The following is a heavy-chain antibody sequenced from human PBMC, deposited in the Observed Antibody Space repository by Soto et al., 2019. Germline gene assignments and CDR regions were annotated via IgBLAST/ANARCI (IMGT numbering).Heavy chain of an antibody. CDR1: GGTFSRDA. J-gene: IGHJ6*02. CDR2: IIPFFETP. D-gene: IGHD6-25*01. CDR3: AGGAATVVTPCLYYYDLDA. V-gene: IGHV1-69*06. Sequence: QVQLVQSGAEAKKPGSSVKVSCKTSGGTFSRDAITWVRQAPGQGLEWMGGIIPFFETPTYAQKFQGRVTITADKSTSTAYMELSSLTYEDTAVSYCAGGAATVVTPCLYYYDLDAWGQGTTVTVSS.